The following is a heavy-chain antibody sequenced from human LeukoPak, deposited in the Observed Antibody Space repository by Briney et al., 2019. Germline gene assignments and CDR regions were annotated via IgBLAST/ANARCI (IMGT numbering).Heavy chain of an antibody. V-gene: IGHV4-39*01. CDR3: ARHLPGYSNTWPGP. Sequence: KTSETLSLTCTVSGGSISSSSYYWGWTRQPPGKGLEWIGSIYHSGSTYYNPSVKSRVTISIDTTKNHFSLKLMSVTAADTAVYYCARHLPGYSNTWPGPWGQGTLVTVSS. CDR1: GGSISSSSYY. CDR2: IYHSGST. D-gene: IGHD2-2*01. J-gene: IGHJ5*02.